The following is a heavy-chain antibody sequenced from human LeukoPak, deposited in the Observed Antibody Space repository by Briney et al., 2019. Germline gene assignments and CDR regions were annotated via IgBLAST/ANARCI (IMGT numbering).Heavy chain of an antibody. CDR2: IYSAGTT. V-gene: IGHV3-66*01. CDR3: ARGIPTAGAFDL. CDR1: GFTVSTNY. J-gene: IGHJ4*02. Sequence: GGSLRLSCAASGFTVSTNYMTWVRRAPWKGLEWVSVIYSAGTTYYADSVKGRFSISRDNSNNTLYLQMNSLRAEDTAVYFCARGIPTAGAFDLWGQGTLVTVSA. D-gene: IGHD6-13*01.